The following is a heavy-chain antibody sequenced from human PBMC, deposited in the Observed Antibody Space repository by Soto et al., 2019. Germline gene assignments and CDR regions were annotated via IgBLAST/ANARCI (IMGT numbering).Heavy chain of an antibody. V-gene: IGHV6-1*01. CDR3: AREGPSGGGSGYPNFDY. Sequence: SQTLSLTCAISGDSVSSNSAAWNWIRQSPSRGLEWLGRTYYRSKWYNDYAVSVKSRITINPDTSKNQFSLQLNSVTPEDTAVYYCAREGPSGGGSGYPNFDYWGQGTLVTVSS. D-gene: IGHD3-22*01. J-gene: IGHJ4*02. CDR2: TYYRSKWYN. CDR1: GDSVSSNSAA.